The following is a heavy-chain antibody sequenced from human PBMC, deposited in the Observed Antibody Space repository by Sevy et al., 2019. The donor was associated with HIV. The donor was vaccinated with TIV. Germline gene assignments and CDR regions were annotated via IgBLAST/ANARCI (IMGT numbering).Heavy chain of an antibody. CDR1: GYTFTSYG. J-gene: IGHJ3*02. D-gene: IGHD3-22*01. Sequence: ASVKVSCKASGYTFTSYGISWVRQAPGQGLEWMGWISAYNGNTNYAQKLQGRVTMTTDTSTSTAYMELRSLRSDDTAVYYCARDSYYYDSSGFDHAFDIWGQGTMVTVSS. CDR2: ISAYNGNT. CDR3: ARDSYYYDSSGFDHAFDI. V-gene: IGHV1-18*01.